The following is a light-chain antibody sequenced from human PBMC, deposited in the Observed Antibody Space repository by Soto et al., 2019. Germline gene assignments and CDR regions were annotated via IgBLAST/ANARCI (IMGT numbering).Light chain of an antibody. CDR2: GAS. J-gene: IGKJ4*01. CDR1: QSVTNN. CDR3: QQYRISPLT. V-gene: IGKV3-20*01. Sequence: EIVMTHSPATLSVSPCERVTLSCRASQSVTNNLAWYQQKPGQAPRLLIYGASSRATGIPDRFSGSGSGTDFTLTISRLEPEDFAVYYCQQYRISPLTFGGGTKVDNK.